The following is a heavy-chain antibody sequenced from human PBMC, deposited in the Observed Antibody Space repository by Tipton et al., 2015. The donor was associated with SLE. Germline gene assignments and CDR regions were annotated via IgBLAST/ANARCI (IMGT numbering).Heavy chain of an antibody. Sequence: TLSLTCAVYGGSFSGYYWSWIRQPPGKGLEWIGEINHSGSTNYNPSLKSRVTISVDTSKNQFSLKLSSVTAADTAVYYCARGRGYYYYGMDVWGQGTTVTVSS. CDR3: ARGRGYYYYGMDV. V-gene: IGHV4-34*01. CDR2: INHSGST. J-gene: IGHJ6*02. CDR1: GGSFSGYY.